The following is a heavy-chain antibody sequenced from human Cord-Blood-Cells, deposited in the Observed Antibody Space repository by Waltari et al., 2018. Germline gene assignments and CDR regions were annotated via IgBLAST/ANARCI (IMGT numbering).Heavy chain of an antibody. J-gene: IGHJ4*02. CDR1: GFTFSSYA. CDR2: NSGSGGST. Sequence: EVQLLESGGGLVQPGGSLRLSCAASGFTFSSYAMSWVRQAPGKGLEWVSANSGSGGSTYYADSVKGRFTISRDNSKNTLYLQMNSLRAEDTAVYYCAKPMTRMSGNDYWGQGTLVTVSS. V-gene: IGHV3-23*01. D-gene: IGHD3-3*01. CDR3: AKPMTRMSGNDY.